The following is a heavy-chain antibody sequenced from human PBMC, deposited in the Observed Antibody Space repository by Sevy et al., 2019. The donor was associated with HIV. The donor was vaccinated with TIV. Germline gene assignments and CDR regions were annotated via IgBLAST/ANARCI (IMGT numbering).Heavy chain of an antibody. CDR1: GLILSDHY. J-gene: IGHJ6*02. V-gene: IGHV3-11*01. Sequence: GGSLRLSCEASGLILSDHYMNWIRQVPGKGLEWVSYITRSGFDIYYADSVRGRFTISRDTAKNLLCLQMNSLRVEDTGVYYCGRDPASIYHYDAYGMDFWGHGTTVTVSS. CDR2: ITRSGFDI. CDR3: GRDPASIYHYDAYGMDF. D-gene: IGHD6-25*01.